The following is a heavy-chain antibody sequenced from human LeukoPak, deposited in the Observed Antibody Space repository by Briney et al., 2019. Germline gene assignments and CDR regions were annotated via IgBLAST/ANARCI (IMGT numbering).Heavy chain of an antibody. Sequence: GASVKVSCKASGGTFSSYAISWVRQAPGQGLEWMGGIIPIFGTANYAQKFQGRVTITADKSTSTAYMELSSLRSEDTAVYYCAREWAFEAVGGSYFDYWGQGTLVTVSS. CDR1: GGTFSSYA. D-gene: IGHD1-26*01. CDR2: IIPIFGTA. J-gene: IGHJ4*02. V-gene: IGHV1-69*06. CDR3: AREWAFEAVGGSYFDY.